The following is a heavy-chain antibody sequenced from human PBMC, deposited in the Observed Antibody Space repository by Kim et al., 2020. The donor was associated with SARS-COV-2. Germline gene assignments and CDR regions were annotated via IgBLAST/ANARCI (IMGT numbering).Heavy chain of an antibody. J-gene: IGHJ6*02. CDR2: ISMNGGRT. CDR1: GFTFSTFG. Sequence: GGSLRLSCLASGFTFSTFGMNWVRQAPGKGLDYVSGISMNGGRTYYADSVKGRFTISRDNSKNTMYLQMSSLRPEDTAVYYCVKGRLDVVMEGVWGQGTT. D-gene: IGHD5-12*01. V-gene: IGHV3-64D*06. CDR3: VKGRLDVVMEGV.